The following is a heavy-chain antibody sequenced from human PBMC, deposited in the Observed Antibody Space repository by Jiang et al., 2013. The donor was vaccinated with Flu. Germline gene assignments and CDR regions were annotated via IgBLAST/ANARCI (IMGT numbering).Heavy chain of an antibody. Sequence: VQLVESGGGLVKPGGSLRLSCAASGFTFSGSCMNWVRQAPGKGLEWVSSISSGSAYLYYADSVKGRFTISRDNAKNSVYLEMNNLRVEDTAVYYCARTVAHSSPDWFDPWGQGTLVTSPQ. CDR3: ARTVAHSSPDWFDP. CDR2: ISSGSAYL. D-gene: IGHD6-13*01. V-gene: IGHV3-21*01. J-gene: IGHJ5*02. CDR1: GFTFSGSC.